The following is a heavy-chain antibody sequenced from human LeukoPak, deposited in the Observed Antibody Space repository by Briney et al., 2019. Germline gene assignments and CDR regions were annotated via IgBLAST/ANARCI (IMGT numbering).Heavy chain of an antibody. Sequence: PGRSLRLSCAASGFTFSSYAMHWVRQAPGKGLEWVAVISYDGSSKYYADSVKGRFTISRDNSKDTLYLQMNSLRAEDTAVYYCASGLWRRHSDYWGQGTLVTVSS. D-gene: IGHD3-16*01. CDR3: ASGLWRRHSDY. CDR1: GFTFSSYA. V-gene: IGHV3-30*01. J-gene: IGHJ4*02. CDR2: ISYDGSSK.